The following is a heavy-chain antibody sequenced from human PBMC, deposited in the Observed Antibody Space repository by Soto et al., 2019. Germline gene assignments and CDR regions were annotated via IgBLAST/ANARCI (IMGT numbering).Heavy chain of an antibody. CDR3: AAWAEGATEVH. J-gene: IGHJ4*02. CDR2: IWYDASKQ. CDR1: GFSFSVYG. Sequence: PGGSLRLSCETSGFSFSVYGMHWVRQAPGKGLEWVAVIWYDASKQFYAASVEGRFTISRDNSKAILYLQMNSLRAEDTAVYYCAAWAEGATEVHWGQGTLVTVCS. D-gene: IGHD2-15*01. V-gene: IGHV3-33*01.